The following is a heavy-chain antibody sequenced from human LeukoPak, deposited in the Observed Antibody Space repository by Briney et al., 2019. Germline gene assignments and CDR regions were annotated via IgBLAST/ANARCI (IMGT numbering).Heavy chain of an antibody. CDR1: GGTFSSYA. Sequence: ASVKVSCKASGGTFSSYAISWVRQAPGQGLEWMGGIIPIFGTANYAQKFQGRVTITADESTSAAYMELSSLRSEDTAVYYCAREIYGSGSHFDYWGQGTLVTVSS. CDR3: AREIYGSGSHFDY. CDR2: IIPIFGTA. V-gene: IGHV1-69*13. J-gene: IGHJ4*02. D-gene: IGHD3-10*01.